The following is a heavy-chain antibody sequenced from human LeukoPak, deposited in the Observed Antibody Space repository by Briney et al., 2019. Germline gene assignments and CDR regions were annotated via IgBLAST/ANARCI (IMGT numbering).Heavy chain of an antibody. V-gene: IGHV1-69*05. D-gene: IGHD3-10*01. CDR1: GGTFSSYA. J-gene: IGHJ6*03. CDR2: IIPIFGTA. Sequence: SVKVSCKASGGTFSSYAISWVRQAPGQGLEWMGGIIPIFGTANYAQKFQGRVTITTDESTSTAYMELSSLRSEDTAVYYCARGRIVYGSGSYFHYYYYMDVWGKGTTVTVPS. CDR3: ARGRIVYGSGSYFHYYYYMDV.